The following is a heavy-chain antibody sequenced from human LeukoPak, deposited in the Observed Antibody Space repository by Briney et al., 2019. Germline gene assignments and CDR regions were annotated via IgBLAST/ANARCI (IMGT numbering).Heavy chain of an antibody. CDR2: ISTTAYT. CDR3: TRHDVVPVIGHGMAV. V-gene: IGHV4-59*08. CDR1: GAFIGSYY. J-gene: IGHJ6*02. Sequence: SETLSLTCTVSGAFIGSYYWSWIRQPPGKGLEWIGYISTTAYTIYTPSLKSRVTISREMSANQFSLILSSVTAEDTAVYYCTRHDVVPVIGHGMAVWGQGTTVTVSS. D-gene: IGHD3-10*01.